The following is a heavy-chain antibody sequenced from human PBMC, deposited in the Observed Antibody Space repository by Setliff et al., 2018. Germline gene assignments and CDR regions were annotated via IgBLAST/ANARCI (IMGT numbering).Heavy chain of an antibody. CDR3: ARGRGGYNQEYFQY. CDR1: EYTFTNYW. CDR2: VYCGDSDT. J-gene: IGHJ1*01. V-gene: IGHV5-51*01. D-gene: IGHD5-12*01. Sequence: GESLKISCKASEYTFTNYWIGWVRQMPGKGLEWMGVVYCGDSDTKYSPSFQGHVTISADRALSTVNLRWGSLKSSDTAMYYCARGRGGYNQEYFQYWGQGTMVTVSS.